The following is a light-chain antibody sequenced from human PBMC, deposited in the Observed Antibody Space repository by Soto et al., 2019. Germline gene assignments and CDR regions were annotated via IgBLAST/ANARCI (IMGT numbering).Light chain of an antibody. Sequence: QSVLTQPPSVSGAPGQRVTISCTGSSSNIGAGYDVHWYQQLPGTAPKLLMYGNSNRPSGVPDRFSGSKSGTSASLAITGLQAEDEADYYCQSYDSSLSGSEVFGTGTKLPS. V-gene: IGLV1-40*01. CDR3: QSYDSSLSGSEV. J-gene: IGLJ1*01. CDR1: SSNIGAGYD. CDR2: GNS.